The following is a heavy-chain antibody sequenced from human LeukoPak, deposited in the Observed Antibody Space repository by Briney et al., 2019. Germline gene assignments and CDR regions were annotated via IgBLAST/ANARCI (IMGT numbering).Heavy chain of an antibody. Sequence: SETLSLTCTVSDYSIRRDFYWGWIRQPPGKGLEWIGSLYHSGTTYYNPSLKSRVTISVDTSKNQFSLKLSSVTAADTAVYYCARVQGHNWAFDYWGQGTLVTVSS. CDR2: LYHSGTT. CDR3: ARVQGHNWAFDY. J-gene: IGHJ4*02. CDR1: DYSIRRDFY. V-gene: IGHV4-38-2*02. D-gene: IGHD5-24*01.